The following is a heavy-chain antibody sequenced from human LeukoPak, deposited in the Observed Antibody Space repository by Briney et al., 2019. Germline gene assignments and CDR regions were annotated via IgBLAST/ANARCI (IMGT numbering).Heavy chain of an antibody. CDR2: ISGSGGST. V-gene: IGHV3-23*01. CDR3: AKDFRYSWFDP. J-gene: IGHJ5*02. Sequence: GGSLRLSCAASGFTISSYAMSWVRQAPGKGREWVSAISGSGGSTYYADSVKGRFTISRDNSKNTLYLQMNSLRAEDTAVYYCAKDFRYSWFDPWGQGTLVTVSS. D-gene: IGHD1-26*01. CDR1: GFTISSYA.